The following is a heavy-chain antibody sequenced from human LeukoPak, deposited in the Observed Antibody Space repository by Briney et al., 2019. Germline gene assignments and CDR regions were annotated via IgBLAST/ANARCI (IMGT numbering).Heavy chain of an antibody. CDR3: ARTAACSSTSCYVPFEI. CDR1: GYSFTSYW. V-gene: IGHV5-51*01. CDR2: IYPGDSDT. J-gene: IGHJ3*02. D-gene: IGHD2-2*01. Sequence: GESLKISCKGFGYSFTSYWIGWVRQMPGKGLEWMGIIYPGDSDTRYSPSFQGQVTISADKSISTAYLQWSSLKASDTAMYYCARTAACSSTSCYVPFEIWGQGTMVTVSS.